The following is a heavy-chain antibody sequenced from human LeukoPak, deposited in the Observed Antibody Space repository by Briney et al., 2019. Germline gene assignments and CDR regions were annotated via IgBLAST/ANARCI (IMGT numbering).Heavy chain of an antibody. CDR1: GVTFSTYG. CDR2: VSAGGDKT. J-gene: IGHJ4*02. V-gene: IGHV3-23*01. Sequence: PGGSLRLSCAASGVTFSTYGMSWVRQAPGKGLEWVSAVSAGGDKTVYADSVKGRFTISRDNSKNTLSLQMNSLRAEDTAVYYCTNSAKSTMLRGDFDYWGQGTLVTVSS. D-gene: IGHD3-10*01. CDR3: TNSAKSTMLRGDFDY.